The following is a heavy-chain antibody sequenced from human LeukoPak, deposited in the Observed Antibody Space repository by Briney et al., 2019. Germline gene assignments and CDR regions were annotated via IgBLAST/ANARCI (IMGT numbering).Heavy chain of an antibody. CDR2: ISISSNYI. Sequence: PGGSLRLSCAASGFTFSRYSMNWVRQAPGKGLEWVSSISISSNYIYYADSVKGRFTISRDNANNSLYLQMNSLRAEDTAVYFCARDGIMGATNLAFDIWGQGAMITVSS. CDR3: ARDGIMGATNLAFDI. CDR1: GFTFSRYS. J-gene: IGHJ3*02. V-gene: IGHV3-21*01. D-gene: IGHD1-26*01.